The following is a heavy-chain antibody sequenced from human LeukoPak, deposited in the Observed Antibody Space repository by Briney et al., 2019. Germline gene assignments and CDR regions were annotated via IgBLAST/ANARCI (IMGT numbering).Heavy chain of an antibody. CDR2: ISYSGSP. V-gene: IGHV4-59*01. J-gene: IGHJ4*02. D-gene: IGHD3-10*01. CDR3: ARVAYCSGSYYPDY. CDR1: EVSISSYS. Sequence: SETLSLTCTVSEVSISSYSWSSVRQPPGKGLEWIGYISYSGSPNYNPSLRSRVTISVDTSKEQFSLKLISVTAADTAVYYCARVAYCSGSYYPDYWGQGTLVTVSS.